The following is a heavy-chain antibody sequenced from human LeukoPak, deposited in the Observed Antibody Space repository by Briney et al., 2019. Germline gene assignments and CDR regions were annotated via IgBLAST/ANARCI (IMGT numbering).Heavy chain of an antibody. CDR1: GGSISSYY. CDR3: ARDILTGYYSVGAFDI. J-gene: IGHJ3*02. CDR2: IYTSGST. Sequence: SETLSLTYTVSGGSISSYYWSWIRQPAGKGLEWIGRIYTSGSTNYNPSLKSRVTMSVDTSKNQFSLKLSSVTAADTAVYDCARDILTGYYSVGAFDIWGQGTMVTVSS. V-gene: IGHV4-4*07. D-gene: IGHD3-9*01.